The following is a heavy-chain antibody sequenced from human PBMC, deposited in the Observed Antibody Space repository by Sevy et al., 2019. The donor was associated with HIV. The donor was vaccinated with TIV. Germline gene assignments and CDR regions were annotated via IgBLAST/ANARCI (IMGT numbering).Heavy chain of an antibody. Sequence: GGSLRLSCAASGFTFSSYAIHWVRQAPGKGLEWVAVISYDGSKKYYADSVKGRFTISRDNSNNTLYLQMNSLRVEDTAVYYCARDRSSSWINYYFDYWGQGTLVTVSS. CDR1: GFTFSSYA. CDR2: ISYDGSKK. V-gene: IGHV3-30*04. CDR3: ARDRSSSWINYYFDY. D-gene: IGHD2-2*01. J-gene: IGHJ4*02.